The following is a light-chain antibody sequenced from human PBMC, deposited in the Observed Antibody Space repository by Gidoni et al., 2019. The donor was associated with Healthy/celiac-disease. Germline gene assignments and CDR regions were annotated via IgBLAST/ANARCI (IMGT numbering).Light chain of an antibody. J-gene: IGLJ3*02. CDR2: GNS. CDR1: SSNIGAGYD. V-gene: IGLV1-40*01. Sequence: QSVLTQPPSVSEAPGQRVTIPCTGSSSNIGAGYDVHWYQQLPGTAPKLLIYGNSNRPSGAPDRFSGSKSGTSASLAITGLQAEDEADYYCQSYDSSLSGWVFGGGTKLTVL. CDR3: QSYDSSLSGWV.